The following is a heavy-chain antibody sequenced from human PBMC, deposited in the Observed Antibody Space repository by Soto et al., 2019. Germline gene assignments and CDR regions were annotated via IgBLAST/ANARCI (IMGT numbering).Heavy chain of an antibody. Sequence: GSLRLSCAASGFTFSSYWMHWVRQAPGKGLVWVSRINSDGSSTSYADSVKGRFTISRDNAKNTLYLQMNSLRAEDTAVYYCAKDVGYYDSSGYYQGPDAFDIWGQGTMVTVSS. V-gene: IGHV3-74*01. CDR2: INSDGSST. CDR3: AKDVGYYDSSGYYQGPDAFDI. J-gene: IGHJ3*02. D-gene: IGHD3-22*01. CDR1: GFTFSSYW.